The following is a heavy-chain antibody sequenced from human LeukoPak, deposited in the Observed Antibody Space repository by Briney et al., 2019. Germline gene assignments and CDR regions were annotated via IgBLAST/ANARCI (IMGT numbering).Heavy chain of an antibody. D-gene: IGHD1-1*01. J-gene: IGHJ4*02. V-gene: IGHV3-74*01. CDR1: GFTLSSYW. CDR3: SRGTTNWKGVDC. CDR2: IGPDGTTT. Sequence: GGSLRLSCGASGFTLSSYWMHWVRQVPGKGLEWFSVIGPDGTTTDYADSVRGRFTISRDNAKNTLYLQMNSLRAEDSAVYYCSRGTTNWKGVDCWGQGTLVTVSS.